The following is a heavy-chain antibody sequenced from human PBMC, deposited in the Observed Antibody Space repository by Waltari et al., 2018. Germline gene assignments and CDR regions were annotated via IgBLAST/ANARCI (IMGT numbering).Heavy chain of an antibody. CDR2: INHSGST. CDR3: ARGPRTEGYFDY. V-gene: IGHV4-34*01. CDR1: GESFSGYY. Sequence: QVQLQQWGAGLLKPSETLSLTCAVYGESFSGYYWRWIRQSPGKGLEWIGEINHSGSTNYNPSLKSRVTISVDKSKNQFSLKLSSVTAADTAVYYCARGPRTEGYFDYWGQGTLVTVSS. J-gene: IGHJ4*02.